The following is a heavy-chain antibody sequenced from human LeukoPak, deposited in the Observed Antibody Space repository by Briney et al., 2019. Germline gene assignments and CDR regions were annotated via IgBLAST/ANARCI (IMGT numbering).Heavy chain of an antibody. V-gene: IGHV4-38-2*02. CDR2: INHSGST. Sequence: PSETLSLTCTVSGYSISNSYHWGWIRRPPGKGLEWIGEINHSGSTNYNPSLKSRVTISVDTSKNQFSLKLSSVTAADTAVYYCARTTEGGYTYDYFYYYYMDVWGKGTTVTISS. D-gene: IGHD5-18*01. CDR1: GYSISNSYH. CDR3: ARTTEGGYTYDYFYYYYMDV. J-gene: IGHJ6*03.